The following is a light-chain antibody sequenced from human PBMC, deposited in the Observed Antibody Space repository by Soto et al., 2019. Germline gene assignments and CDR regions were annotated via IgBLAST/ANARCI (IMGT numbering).Light chain of an antibody. CDR3: MQALQTPLT. J-gene: IGKJ4*01. Sequence: DIVMTQSPLSLPVTPGEPASISCRSSQSLLHRNGYSYLDWYLQKPGQSPQLLIYLGSNRASGVPDRFSGSGSGTDFTLKISRVEAEDVGVYYCMQALQTPLTFGGGTNVEIK. CDR1: QSLLHRNGYSY. V-gene: IGKV2-28*01. CDR2: LGS.